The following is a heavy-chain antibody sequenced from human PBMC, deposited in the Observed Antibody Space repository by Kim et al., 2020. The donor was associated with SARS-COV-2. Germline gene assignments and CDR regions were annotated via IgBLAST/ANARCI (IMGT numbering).Heavy chain of an antibody. D-gene: IGHD3-22*01. V-gene: IGHV3-9*01. CDR1: GFTFDDYA. Sequence: GGSLRLSCAASGFTFDDYAMHWVRQAPGKGLEWVSGISWNSGSIGYADSVKGRFTISRDNAKNSLYLQMNSLRAEDTALYYCVKEYYYDSSGYAFDIWG. J-gene: IGHJ3*02. CDR2: ISWNSGSI. CDR3: VKEYYYDSSGYAFDI.